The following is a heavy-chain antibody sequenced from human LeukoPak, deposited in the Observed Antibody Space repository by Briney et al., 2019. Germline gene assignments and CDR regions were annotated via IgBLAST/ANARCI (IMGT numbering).Heavy chain of an antibody. CDR3: ARRGYSSSSTLGY. Sequence: ASVKVSCKASGYTFTGYYMHWVRQAPGQGLEWMGWINPNSGGTNYAQKFQGRVTVTRDTSISTAYMELSRLRSDDTAVYYCARRGYSSSSTLGYWGQGTLVTVSS. D-gene: IGHD6-6*01. CDR2: INPNSGGT. J-gene: IGHJ4*02. CDR1: GYTFTGYY. V-gene: IGHV1-2*02.